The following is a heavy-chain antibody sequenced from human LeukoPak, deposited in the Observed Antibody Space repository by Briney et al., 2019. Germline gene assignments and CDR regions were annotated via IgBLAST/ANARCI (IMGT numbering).Heavy chain of an antibody. CDR3: ASLSTSFGMDV. D-gene: IGHD5/OR15-5a*01. V-gene: IGHV3-7*05. CDR2: IKQDGSEK. Sequence: GGSLRLSCAASGFTFSNYWMSWVRQAPGKGLGWVANIKQDGSEKYYVDSVKGRFTISRDNAKNSLYLQMNSLRAEDTAVYYCASLSTSFGMDVWGQGTTVTVSS. J-gene: IGHJ6*02. CDR1: GFTFSNYW.